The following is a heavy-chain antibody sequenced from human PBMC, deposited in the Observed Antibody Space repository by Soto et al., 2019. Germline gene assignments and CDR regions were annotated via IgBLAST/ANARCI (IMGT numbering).Heavy chain of an antibody. J-gene: IGHJ6*02. CDR3: ARGDGEKSGYDSNGLSSYYYGMDV. D-gene: IGHD5-12*01. CDR2: IYYSGRT. Sequence: SETLSLTCTVSGDSISSSTSYWSWIRQPPGKGLEWIGNIYYSGRTYYNPSLKSRVTISVDTSKNQFSLRLTSVTAADTALYYCARGDGEKSGYDSNGLSSYYYGMDVWGQGTTVTVSS. V-gene: IGHV4-39*01. CDR1: GDSISSSTSY.